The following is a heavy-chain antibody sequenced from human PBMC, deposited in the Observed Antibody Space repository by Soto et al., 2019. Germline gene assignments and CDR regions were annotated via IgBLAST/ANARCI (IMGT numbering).Heavy chain of an antibody. CDR1: GGSISSYY. V-gene: IGHV4-59*01. CDR3: ARGGVPAAEIDY. CDR2: IYYSGST. J-gene: IGHJ4*02. D-gene: IGHD2-2*01. Sequence: SETLSLTCSVSGGSISSYYWSWIRQPPGKGLEWIGYIYYSGSTNYNPSLKSRVTISVDTSKNQFSLKLSSVTAADTAVYYCARGGVPAAEIDYWGQGTLVTVSS.